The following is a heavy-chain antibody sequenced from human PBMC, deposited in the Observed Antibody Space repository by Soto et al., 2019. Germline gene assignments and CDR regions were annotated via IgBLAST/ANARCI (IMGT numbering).Heavy chain of an antibody. CDR1: VGIFSRYG. CDR3: ATTRASPLYSDN. V-gene: IGHV1-69*06. Sequence: ASVRVSCKASVGIFSRYGLTWARRAPGQGLEWMGTIIPVFGTAKYAQKFKDRVTITADRSTNTVYLDVNSLRPEDTAKYYCATTRASPLYSDNRGLGTLGTVSS. J-gene: IGHJ4*02. CDR2: IIPVFGTA.